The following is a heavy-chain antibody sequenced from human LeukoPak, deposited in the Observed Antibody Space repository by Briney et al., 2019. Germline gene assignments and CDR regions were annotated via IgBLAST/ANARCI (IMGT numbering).Heavy chain of an antibody. J-gene: IGHJ5*02. Sequence: ASVKVSCKASGYSFTSYYMHWVRQAPGQGLEWMGLINPSGSSTTYAQRFQGRVTMTRDISTSTDYMELTSLTSDDTAMYYCARDQGIVVADSNWFDPWGQGTLVTVSS. CDR3: ARDQGIVVADSNWFDP. D-gene: IGHD2-2*01. CDR1: GYSFTSYY. V-gene: IGHV1-46*01. CDR2: INPSGSST.